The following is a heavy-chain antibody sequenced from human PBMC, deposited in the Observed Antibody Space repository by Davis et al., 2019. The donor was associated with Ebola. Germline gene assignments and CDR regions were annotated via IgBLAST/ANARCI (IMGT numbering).Heavy chain of an antibody. CDR3: ARAAYSYGSGSYYKDY. J-gene: IGHJ4*02. V-gene: IGHV1-69*13. CDR1: GGTFSSYA. CDR2: IIPIFDTA. D-gene: IGHD3-10*01. Sequence: SVKVSCKASGGTFSSYAISWVRQAPGQGLEWMGGIIPIFDTADYAQKFQGRVTITAGESTTTAYMELSSLRSEDTAVYYCARAAYSYGSGSYYKDYWGQGTLVTVSS.